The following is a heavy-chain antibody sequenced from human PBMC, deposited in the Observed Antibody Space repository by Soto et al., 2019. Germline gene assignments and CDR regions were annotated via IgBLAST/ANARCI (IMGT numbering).Heavy chain of an antibody. Sequence: QEQLVQSGAEVKKPGSSVKVSCRASGGTFSNYAISWVRQAPGRGLEWMGGIIPVFGTVVYAQKLQGRVTITADTSTRMAYMELSSLRSDDTAVYSCAKFDPLGELLWFDPWGQGTLVTVSS. D-gene: IGHD3-16*01. CDR1: GGTFSNYA. CDR2: IIPVFGTV. J-gene: IGHJ5*02. CDR3: AKFDPLGELLWFDP. V-gene: IGHV1-69*06.